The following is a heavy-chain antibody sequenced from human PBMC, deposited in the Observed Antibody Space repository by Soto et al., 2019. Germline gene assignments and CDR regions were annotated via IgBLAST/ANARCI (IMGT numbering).Heavy chain of an antibody. CDR3: ARGGCSSCYFDP. CDR1: GCTLIDND. D-gene: IGHD2-2*01. V-gene: IGHV4-59*01. Sequence: PSETVSVTPRLSGCTLIDNDLSRIRQPPGKGLEWIGDISNSGNTKYNSSLNSRVTISADTSKNQFSLKLTSVTAADTAVYYCARGGCSSCYFDPWGQGTLVTVSS. CDR2: ISNSGNT. J-gene: IGHJ4*02.